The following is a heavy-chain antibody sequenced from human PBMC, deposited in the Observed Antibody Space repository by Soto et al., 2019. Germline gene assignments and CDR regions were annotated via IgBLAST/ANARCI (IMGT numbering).Heavy chain of an antibody. J-gene: IGHJ5*02. Sequence: SETLSLTCAVSGASITSGGCSWRWILQAPGKGLEWIVDINYSGSTNYNPSLRSRVTILRDRSKNHFSLKLTSVTAADTAVYYCARESGAGATNWFDPWGQGTLVTVSS. V-gene: IGHV4-30-2*01. D-gene: IGHD1-26*01. CDR3: ARESGAGATNWFDP. CDR2: INYSGST. CDR1: GASITSGGCS.